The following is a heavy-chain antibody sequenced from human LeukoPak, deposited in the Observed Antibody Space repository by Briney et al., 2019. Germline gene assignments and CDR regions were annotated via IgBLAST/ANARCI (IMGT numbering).Heavy chain of an antibody. D-gene: IGHD6-6*01. Sequence: SGGSLRLSCAASGFTLSSYSMSWVRQAPGKGLEWVSSIRGSGTGTHYADSVKGRFTISRDNSKNTLYLQMNSLKVEDTAVYYCAKDMDSSSPSLYWGQGTLVTVSS. V-gene: IGHV3-23*01. J-gene: IGHJ4*02. CDR3: AKDMDSSSPSLY. CDR1: GFTLSSYS. CDR2: IRGSGTGT.